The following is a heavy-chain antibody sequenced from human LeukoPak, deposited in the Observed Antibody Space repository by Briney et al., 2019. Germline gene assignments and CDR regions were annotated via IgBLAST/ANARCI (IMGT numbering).Heavy chain of an antibody. J-gene: IGHJ4*02. Sequence: GGSLRLSCLASGFAFSDYYMSWVRQAPGKGLEWISYMSSRGYPTYYAESVKGRFTISRDNAKNTLYLQMHNLRTDDTAVYFCARVGIALTSPFDYWGLGTLVAVSS. CDR1: GFAFSDYY. CDR3: ARVGIALTSPFDY. V-gene: IGHV3-11*01. D-gene: IGHD1-1*01. CDR2: MSSRGYPT.